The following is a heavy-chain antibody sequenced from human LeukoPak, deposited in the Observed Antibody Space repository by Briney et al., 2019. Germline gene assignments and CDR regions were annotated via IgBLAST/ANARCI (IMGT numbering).Heavy chain of an antibody. D-gene: IGHD3-16*01. CDR3: ARAIGGLPDY. V-gene: IGHV1-8*02. J-gene: IGHJ4*02. Sequence: ASVKVSCKASGYTFTGYYMHWVRQAPGQGLEWMGWINPNSGNTGYAQKFQGRVTMTRNTSISTAYMELSSLRSEDTAVYYCARAIGGLPDYWGQGTLVTVSS. CDR2: INPNSGNT. CDR1: GYTFTGYY.